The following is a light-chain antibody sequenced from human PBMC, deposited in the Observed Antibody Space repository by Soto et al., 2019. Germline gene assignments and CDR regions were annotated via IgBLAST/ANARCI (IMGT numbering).Light chain of an antibody. CDR1: SADVGGYNF. CDR2: EVS. V-gene: IGLV2-8*01. J-gene: IGLJ1*01. CDR3: GSYAGRQDYV. Sequence: QSALSQPPSASGSLVQSVTISCTGTSADVGGYNFVSWYQQHAGKAPKLMIFEVSQRPSGVPDRFSGSKSGNTASLTVSELQAEDEADYFCGSYAGRQDYVFGIVSKVTVL.